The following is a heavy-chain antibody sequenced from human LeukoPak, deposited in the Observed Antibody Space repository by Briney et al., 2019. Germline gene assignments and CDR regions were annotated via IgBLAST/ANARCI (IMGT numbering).Heavy chain of an antibody. J-gene: IGHJ5*02. V-gene: IGHV3-21*01. Sequence: GGSLRLSCAASGFTFSSYSMNWVRQAPGKGLEWVSSISSSSSYIYYADSVKGRFTISRDNAKNSLYLQMNSLRAEDTAVYYCAREGWFGELLNWFDPWGQGTLVTASS. CDR3: AREGWFGELLNWFDP. CDR2: ISSSSSYI. D-gene: IGHD3-10*01. CDR1: GFTFSSYS.